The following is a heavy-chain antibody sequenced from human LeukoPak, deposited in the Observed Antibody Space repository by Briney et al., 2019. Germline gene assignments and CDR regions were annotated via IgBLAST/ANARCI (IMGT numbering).Heavy chain of an antibody. V-gene: IGHV4-61*08. Sequence: SETLSLTCTVSGGSISSGGYYWSWIRQHPGKGLEWIGYIYYSGSTNYNPSLKSRVTISVDTSKNQLSLKLSSVTAADTAVYYCANSSPELENRGQGTLVTVSS. CDR1: GGSISSGGYY. J-gene: IGHJ4*02. CDR3: ANSSPELEN. CDR2: IYYSGST. D-gene: IGHD1-1*01.